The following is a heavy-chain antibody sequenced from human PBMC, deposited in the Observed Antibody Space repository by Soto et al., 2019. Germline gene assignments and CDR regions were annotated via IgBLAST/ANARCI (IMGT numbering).Heavy chain of an antibody. Sequence: EVQLLESGGGLVQPGGSLRLSCAASGFIFSNCAMSWVRQAPGKGLEWVSVISASGDSTHYADSVKGRFTISRDNSKNMLYLQMNSLRAEDTAVYYCVKDGTGAGYSSSWYDWDYWGQGTLVTVSS. V-gene: IGHV3-23*01. CDR3: VKDGTGAGYSSSWYDWDY. D-gene: IGHD6-13*01. J-gene: IGHJ4*02. CDR2: ISASGDST. CDR1: GFIFSNCA.